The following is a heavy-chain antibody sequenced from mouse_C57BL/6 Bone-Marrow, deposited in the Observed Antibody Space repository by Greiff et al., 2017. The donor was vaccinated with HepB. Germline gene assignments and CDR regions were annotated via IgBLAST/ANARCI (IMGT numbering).Heavy chain of an antibody. D-gene: IGHD1-1*01. Sequence: EVQLQQSGPELVKPGASVKIPCKASGYTFTDYNMDWVKQSHGKSLEWIGDINPNNGGTIYNQKFKGKATLTVDKSSSTAYMELRSLTSEDTAVYYGAREGYYGSLYYAMDYWGQGTSVTVSS. CDR3: AREGYYGSLYYAMDY. CDR1: GYTFTDYN. V-gene: IGHV1-18*01. CDR2: INPNNGGT. J-gene: IGHJ4*01.